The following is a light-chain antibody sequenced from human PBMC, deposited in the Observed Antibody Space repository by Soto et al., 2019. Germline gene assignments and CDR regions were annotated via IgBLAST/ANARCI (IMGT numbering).Light chain of an antibody. J-gene: IGKJ3*01. CDR3: QQYNNWPPLFT. V-gene: IGKV3-15*01. CDR2: DAS. Sequence: EIVMTQSPATLSVSPGERATLSCRASQNVSSNLAWYQQKPGQAPRLLIYDASTRATGIPARFSGSGSGTEFTLTISSLQSEDFAVYYCQQYNNWPPLFTFGPGTKVDIK. CDR1: QNVSSN.